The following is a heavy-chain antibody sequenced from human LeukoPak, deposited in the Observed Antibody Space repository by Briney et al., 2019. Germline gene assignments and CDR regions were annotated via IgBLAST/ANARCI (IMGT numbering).Heavy chain of an antibody. Sequence: GGSLRLSCAASGFTFRSYGMSWVRQAPGKGLEWVSSLSGSGGSTYYADSVKGRFTISRDNSKNTLFLHMNSLRAEDTAVYYCARALGGYDFDYWGQGTLVTVSS. J-gene: IGHJ4*02. CDR2: LSGSGGST. CDR3: ARALGGYDFDY. D-gene: IGHD3-10*01. V-gene: IGHV3-23*01. CDR1: GFTFRSYG.